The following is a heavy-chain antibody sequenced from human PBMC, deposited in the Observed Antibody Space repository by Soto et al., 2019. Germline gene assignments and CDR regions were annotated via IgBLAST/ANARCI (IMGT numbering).Heavy chain of an antibody. D-gene: IGHD3-16*02. J-gene: IGHJ6*02. V-gene: IGHV1-3*01. CDR1: GYTFTSYA. CDR3: ARGGRIMITFGGVIERRGMDV. Sequence: ASVKVSCKASGYTFTSYAMHWVRQAPGQRLEWMGWINAGNGNTKYSQKFQGRVTITRDTSASTAYMELSSLRSEDTAVYYCARGGRIMITFGGVIERRGMDVWGQGTAVTSP. CDR2: INAGNGNT.